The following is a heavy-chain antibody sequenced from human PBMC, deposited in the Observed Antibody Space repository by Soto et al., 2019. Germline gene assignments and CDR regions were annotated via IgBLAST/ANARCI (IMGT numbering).Heavy chain of an antibody. CDR2: IYWDDDK. CDR1: GFSLSTSGVG. V-gene: IGHV2-5*02. D-gene: IGHD2-21*01. CDR3: ARPTVRTAHCD. J-gene: IGHJ4*02. Sequence: QITLKESGPTLVKPTQTLTLTCTFSGFSLSTSGVGVGWIRQPPGKALEWLALIYWDDDKRYSPSLKGRLTITTDPSKDEVVLTMTHVDPVDTATYYCARPTVRTAHCDWGQGTLVTVSS.